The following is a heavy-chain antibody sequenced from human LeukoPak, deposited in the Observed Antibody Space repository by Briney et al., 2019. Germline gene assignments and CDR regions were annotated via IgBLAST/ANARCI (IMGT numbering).Heavy chain of an antibody. CDR1: GFTFSSFS. Sequence: GGSLRLSCAASGFTFSSFSMSWDRPAPGKVLEWVSAISSSGGSTYYADSVKGRFTITRDNSKNTPYLQMNSLRAEDTAAYYCAKERQPVSMVRGVENWFDHWGQGTLVTVSS. D-gene: IGHD3-10*01. J-gene: IGHJ5*02. CDR2: ISSSGGST. V-gene: IGHV3-23*01. CDR3: AKERQPVSMVRGVENWFDH.